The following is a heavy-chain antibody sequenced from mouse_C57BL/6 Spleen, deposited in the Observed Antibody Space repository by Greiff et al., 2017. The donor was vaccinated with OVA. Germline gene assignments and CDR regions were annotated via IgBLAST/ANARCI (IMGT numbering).Heavy chain of an antibody. D-gene: IGHD1-1*01. V-gene: IGHV14-2*01. CDR1: GFNLKDYY. Sequence: EVQLQQSGAELVKPGASVKLSCTASGFNLKDYYMHWVKQRTAQGLEWIGRVDPEAGETKYAPKFQGKATITADTSSNTAYLQLSSLTSEDTAVYYCARMGYYGSSYYFDYWGQGTTLTVSS. CDR3: ARMGYYGSSYYFDY. J-gene: IGHJ2*01. CDR2: VDPEAGET.